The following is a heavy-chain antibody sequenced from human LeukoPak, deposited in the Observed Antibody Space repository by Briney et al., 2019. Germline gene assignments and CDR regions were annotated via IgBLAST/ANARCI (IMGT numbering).Heavy chain of an antibody. CDR2: IYSGGNT. CDR1: GFTFSSYA. J-gene: IGHJ3*02. V-gene: IGHV3-53*01. D-gene: IGHD3-16*01. Sequence: GGSLRLSCKASGFTFSSYAMSWVRQAPGKGLEWVSVIYSGGNTYYADSVKGRLTISRDNSKNTLSLQMNSLRADDTAVYYCARGGPPRDAFDIWGQGTMVTVSS. CDR3: ARGGPPRDAFDI.